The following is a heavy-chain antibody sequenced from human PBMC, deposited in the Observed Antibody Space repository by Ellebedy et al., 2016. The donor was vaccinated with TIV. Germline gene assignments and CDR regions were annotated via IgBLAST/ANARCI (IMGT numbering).Heavy chain of an antibody. V-gene: IGHV3-30-3*01. Sequence: GESLKISCAASGFTFSSYAMHWVRQAPGKGLEWVAVISYDGSNKYYADSVKGRFTISRDNSKNTLYLQMNSLRAEDTAVYYCARDPSYDSSGYCDYWGQGTLVTVSS. CDR1: GFTFSSYA. CDR2: ISYDGSNK. J-gene: IGHJ4*02. D-gene: IGHD3-22*01. CDR3: ARDPSYDSSGYCDY.